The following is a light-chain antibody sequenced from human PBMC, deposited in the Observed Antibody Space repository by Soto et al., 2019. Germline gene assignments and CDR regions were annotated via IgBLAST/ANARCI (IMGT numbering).Light chain of an antibody. CDR3: QQYNNWPPTWT. CDR1: QSVSTN. J-gene: IGKJ1*01. V-gene: IGKV3-15*01. Sequence: ILITQSPATLSVSPGERATLSCRASQSVSTNLAWYQQKPGQAPRLLIYGVSTRATDIPARFSGSGSGTDFTLTISSLQSEDFAVYYCQQYNNWPPTWTFGQGTKVDIK. CDR2: GVS.